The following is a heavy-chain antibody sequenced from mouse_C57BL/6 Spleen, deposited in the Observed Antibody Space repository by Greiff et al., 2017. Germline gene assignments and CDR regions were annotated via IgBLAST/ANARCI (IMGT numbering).Heavy chain of an antibody. V-gene: IGHV1-53*01. D-gene: IGHD2-1*01. J-gene: IGHJ2*01. Sequence: QVQLQQSGTELVKPGASVKLSCKASGYTFTSYWMHWVKQRPGQGLEWIGNINPSNGGTNYNEKFKSKATLTVDKSSSTAYMQLSSLPSEDSAVYYCARGGGYGNYFDYWGQGTTLTVSS. CDR3: ARGGGYGNYFDY. CDR1: GYTFTSYW. CDR2: INPSNGGT.